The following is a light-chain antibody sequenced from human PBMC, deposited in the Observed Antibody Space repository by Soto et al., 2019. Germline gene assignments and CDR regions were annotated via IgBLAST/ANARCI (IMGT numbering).Light chain of an antibody. J-gene: IGLJ1*01. CDR3: ASYTSKYTGV. CDR2: EVS. CDR1: SSDVGGYNY. V-gene: IGLV2-14*01. Sequence: QSALTQPASVSGSPGQSITISCTGTSSDVGGYNYVSWYQQHPGKAPKLIIYEVSNRPSGVSNRFSGSKSGNTASLTISGLQAEDEADYYCASYTSKYTGVFGTGTKLTVL.